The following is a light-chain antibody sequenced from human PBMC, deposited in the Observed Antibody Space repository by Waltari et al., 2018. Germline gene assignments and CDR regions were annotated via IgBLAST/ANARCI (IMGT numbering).Light chain of an antibody. CDR1: SNDVGGYNS. J-gene: IGLJ2*01. CDR2: DVN. Sequence: QSALTQPASVSGSPGQSVTIFCAGTSNDVGGYNSVSWYQEHPGQAPRVIIYDVNDRPSGVSDRFSVSKSGNPASLTISGLQAEDEADYYCSSQSSNDVVLFGGGTKLTVL. V-gene: IGLV2-14*01. CDR3: SSQSSNDVVL.